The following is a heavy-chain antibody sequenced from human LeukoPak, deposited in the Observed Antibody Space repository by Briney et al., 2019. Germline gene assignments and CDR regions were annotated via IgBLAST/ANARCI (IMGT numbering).Heavy chain of an antibody. CDR2: ISGHNGDV. J-gene: IGHJ4*02. CDR1: GYTFSNYG. CDR3: ARYNSLLRGVTTSDY. V-gene: IGHV1-18*01. D-gene: IGHD3-10*01. Sequence: ASVKVSCKASGYTFSNYGITWVRQAPGQGLEWMGTISGHNGDVNYAPKFQGRVTMTTDTSTTTAYMELRSLRFDDTAVYYCARYNSLLRGVTTSDYWGQGTLVTVSS.